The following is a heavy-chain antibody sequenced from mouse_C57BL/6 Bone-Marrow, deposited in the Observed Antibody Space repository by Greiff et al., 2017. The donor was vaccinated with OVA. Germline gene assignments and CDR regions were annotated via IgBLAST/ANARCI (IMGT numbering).Heavy chain of an antibody. D-gene: IGHD1-1*02. CDR1: GYAFSSSW. CDR3: ARLGYYYGKGAMDY. CDR2: IYPGDGDT. V-gene: IGHV1-82*01. Sequence: VQLQQSGPELVKPGASVKISCKASGYAFSSSWMNWVKQRPGQGLEWIGRIYPGDGDTNYNGKFKGKATLTADKSSSTAYMQLSSLTSEDSAVYFCARLGYYYGKGAMDYWGQGTSVTVSS. J-gene: IGHJ4*01.